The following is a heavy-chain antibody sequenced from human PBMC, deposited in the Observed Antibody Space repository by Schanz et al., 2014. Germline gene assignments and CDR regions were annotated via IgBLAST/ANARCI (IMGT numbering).Heavy chain of an antibody. J-gene: IGHJ6*03. CDR3: ASTYCSSTSCYTGYYYMDV. CDR1: GGTFSSYT. Sequence: QVLQVQSGSELKKPGTSVKFSCKASGGTFSSYTISWVRQAPGQGLEWMGRIIPILGISIYAQNFQGRVTITADKSTSTASMELTSLRSEDTAVYYCASTYCSSTSCYTGYYYMDVWGKGTTVTVSS. CDR2: IIPILGIS. D-gene: IGHD2-2*02. V-gene: IGHV1-69*02.